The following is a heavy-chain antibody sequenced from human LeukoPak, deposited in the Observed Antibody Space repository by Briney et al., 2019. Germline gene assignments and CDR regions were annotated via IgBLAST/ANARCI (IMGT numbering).Heavy chain of an antibody. CDR3: AKPLGSGSYTHAFDI. J-gene: IGHJ3*02. V-gene: IGHV3-21*04. CDR2: ISSSSSYI. D-gene: IGHD3-10*02. Sequence: PGGSLRLSCAASGFTFSSYSMNWVRQAPGKGLEWVSSISSSSSYIYYADSVKGRFTISRDNSKNTLYLQMNSLRAEDTAVYYCAKPLGSGSYTHAFDIWGQGTMVTVSS. CDR1: GFTFSSYS.